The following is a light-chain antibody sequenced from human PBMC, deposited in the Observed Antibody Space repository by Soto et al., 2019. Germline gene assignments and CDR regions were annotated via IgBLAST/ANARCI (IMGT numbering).Light chain of an antibody. J-gene: IGLJ2*01. Sequence: QSALTQPASVSASPGQSITISCTGTSSDIGGYIYVSWYQHHPGKAPRLMIYEVSSRPSGVSNRFSGSKSGNTASLTISGLQAEDEAQYYCSSYSSANTVIFGGGTKVTLL. CDR3: SSYSSANTVI. CDR1: SSDIGGYIY. CDR2: EVS. V-gene: IGLV2-14*01.